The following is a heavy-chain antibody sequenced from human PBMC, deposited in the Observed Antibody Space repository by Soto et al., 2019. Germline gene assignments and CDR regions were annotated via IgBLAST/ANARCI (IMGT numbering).Heavy chain of an antibody. Sequence: GGSLRLSCAASGFTFSSYSMNWVRQAPGKGLEWVSSISSSSSCIYYADSVKGRFTISRDNAKNSLYLQMNSLRAEDTDVYYWESLDILTGLSSLTPFDYWGQGTLVTVSS. J-gene: IGHJ4*02. CDR2: ISSSSSCI. CDR1: GFTFSSYS. V-gene: IGHV3-21*01. D-gene: IGHD3-9*01. CDR3: ESLDILTGLSSLTPFDY.